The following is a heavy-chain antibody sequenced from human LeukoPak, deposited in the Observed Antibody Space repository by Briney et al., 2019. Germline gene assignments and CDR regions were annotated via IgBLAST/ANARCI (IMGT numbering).Heavy chain of an antibody. Sequence: SETLSLTCTVSGGSISSGGYYWSWIRQHPGKGLEWIGYIYYSGSTYYNPSLKSRVTISVDTSKNQFSLKLSSVTAADTAVYYCARSSYCTSGVCYPLYYYYGMDVWGQGTTVTVSS. D-gene: IGHD2-8*01. CDR1: GGSISSGGYY. CDR3: ARSSYCTSGVCYPLYYYYGMDV. CDR2: IYYSGST. V-gene: IGHV4-31*03. J-gene: IGHJ6*02.